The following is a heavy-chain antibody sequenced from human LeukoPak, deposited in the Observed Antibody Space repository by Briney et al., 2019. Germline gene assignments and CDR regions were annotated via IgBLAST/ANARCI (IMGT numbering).Heavy chain of an antibody. CDR3: ARISYDSSGYYDY. V-gene: IGHV3-74*01. CDR1: GFTFSRYW. J-gene: IGHJ4*02. D-gene: IGHD3-22*01. Sequence: PGGSLRLSCAASGFTFSRYWMHWVRQAPGKGLVWVSRIDSDGNITSYADSVKGRFTISRDNAKNTLYLQMNSLRAEDTAVYYCARISYDSSGYYDYWGQGTLVTVSS. CDR2: IDSDGNIT.